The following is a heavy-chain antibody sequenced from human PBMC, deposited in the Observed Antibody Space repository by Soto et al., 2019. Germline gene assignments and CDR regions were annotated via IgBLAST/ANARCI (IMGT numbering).Heavy chain of an antibody. V-gene: IGHV1-69*13. Sequence: SVKVSCKASGGTFSSYAISWVRQAPGQGLEWMGGIIPIFGTASYAQKFQGRVTITADESTSTAYMELSSLRSEDTAVYYCARAICGVVLRFDPWGQGTLVTVSS. CDR3: ARAICGVVLRFDP. CDR2: IIPIFGTA. D-gene: IGHD3-3*01. J-gene: IGHJ5*02. CDR1: GGTFSSYA.